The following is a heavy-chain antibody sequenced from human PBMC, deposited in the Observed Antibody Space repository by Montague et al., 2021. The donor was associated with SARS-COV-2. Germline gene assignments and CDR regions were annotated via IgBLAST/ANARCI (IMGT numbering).Heavy chain of an antibody. Sequence: SETLSLTCAVYGGSFSGYYWSWIRQPPGKGLEWIGEINHSGSTNXNPSLKSRVTISVDTSKNQFSLKLSSVTAADTAVYYCARGSKVTHYWGQGTMVTVSS. CDR2: INHSGST. J-gene: IGHJ4*02. CDR3: ARGSKVTHY. CDR1: GGSFSGYY. V-gene: IGHV4-34*01. D-gene: IGHD2-21*02.